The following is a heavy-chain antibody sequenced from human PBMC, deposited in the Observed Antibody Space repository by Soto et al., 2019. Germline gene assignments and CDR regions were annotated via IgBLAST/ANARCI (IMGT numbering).Heavy chain of an antibody. D-gene: IGHD6-19*01. CDR2: ISWNSGSI. Sequence: GGSLRLSCAASGFTFDDYAMHWVRQAPGKGLEWVSGISWNSGSIGYADSVKGRFTISRDNAKNSLYLQMNSLRAEDTALYYCARLYSSGWYGPGRYWGQGTLVTVSS. V-gene: IGHV3-9*01. J-gene: IGHJ4*02. CDR1: GFTFDDYA. CDR3: ARLYSSGWYGPGRY.